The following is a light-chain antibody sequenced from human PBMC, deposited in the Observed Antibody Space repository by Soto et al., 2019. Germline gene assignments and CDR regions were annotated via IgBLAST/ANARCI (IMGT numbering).Light chain of an antibody. CDR1: QDISSS. Sequence: DIRMTQSPSSVSASVGDRVTITCRASQDISSSLNWYQQKSGKAPEVLIYSTSGLQSGVPPRFSGSGSGTEFTLTISSLQPEDFATYYYQQSDSTPLTFGGGTKVEIK. J-gene: IGKJ4*01. CDR3: QQSDSTPLT. V-gene: IGKV1-39*01. CDR2: STS.